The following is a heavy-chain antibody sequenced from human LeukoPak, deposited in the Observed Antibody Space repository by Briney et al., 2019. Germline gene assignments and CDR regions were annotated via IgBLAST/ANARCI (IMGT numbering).Heavy chain of an antibody. Sequence: SETLSLTCTASGGSVSKNTYHWGWVRQPPGRGLEWIAYIYYIGNTNYNPSLKSRATISIDTSKNQFSLTLSSVTAADTAVYYCARFRSSGWYYFDSWGQGMPVSVSS. V-gene: IGHV4-61*05. CDR3: ARFRSSGWYYFDS. CDR2: IYYIGNT. J-gene: IGHJ4*02. CDR1: GGSVSKNTYH. D-gene: IGHD6-19*01.